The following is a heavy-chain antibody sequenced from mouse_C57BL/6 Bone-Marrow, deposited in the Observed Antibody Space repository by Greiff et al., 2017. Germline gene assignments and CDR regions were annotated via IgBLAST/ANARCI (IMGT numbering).Heavy chain of an antibody. CDR2: IDPESGDT. CDR1: GFNIKDDY. J-gene: IGHJ2*01. D-gene: IGHD2-1*01. Sequence: VQLQQSGAELVRPGASVKLSCTASGFNIKDDYIHWVKQRPEQGLEWIGWIDPESGDTEYASKFQGKATITSDTSSNTAYLQLISLTSEDTAVYYCSSLDGNYVDFGGQGTPLTVAS. V-gene: IGHV14-4*01. CDR3: SSLDGNYVDF.